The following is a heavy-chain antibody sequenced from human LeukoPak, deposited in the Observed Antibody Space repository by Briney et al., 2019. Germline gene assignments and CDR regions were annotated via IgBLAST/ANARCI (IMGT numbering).Heavy chain of an antibody. CDR3: ARDDGYGYGY. CDR2: IRSKAKSYTT. V-gene: IGHV3-72*01. J-gene: IGHJ4*02. CDR1: GFTSTDHY. D-gene: IGHD5-18*01. Sequence: GGSLRLSCAASGFTSTDHYMDWVRQAPGKGLEWVGRIRSKAKSYTTDYAASVKGRFTLSRDDSKNSLYLQMNSLKTEDTAVYYCARDDGYGYGYWGQGTLVTVSS.